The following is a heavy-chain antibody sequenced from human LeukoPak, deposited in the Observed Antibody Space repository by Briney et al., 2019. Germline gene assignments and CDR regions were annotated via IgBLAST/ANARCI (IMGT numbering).Heavy chain of an antibody. D-gene: IGHD6-6*01. CDR2: IRSKVYGETT. J-gene: IGHJ4*02. CDR3: TRLVPYLDS. Sequence: GGSLRLSCTASGFTFCDYAMSWARQAPGQGLEGIGFIRSKVYGETTEYAASVKGRFTVSRDDSNSLAYLQMNSLQTEDTAVYYCTRLVPYLDSWGQGTLVTVSS. V-gene: IGHV3-49*04. CDR1: GFTFCDYA.